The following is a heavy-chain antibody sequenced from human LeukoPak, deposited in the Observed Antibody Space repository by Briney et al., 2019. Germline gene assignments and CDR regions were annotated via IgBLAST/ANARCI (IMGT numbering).Heavy chain of an antibody. D-gene: IGHD2-15*01. CDR1: GGSFSGYY. Sequence: SETLSLTCAVYGGSFSGYYWSWIRQPPGKGLEWIGEINHSGSTNYNPSLKSRVTISVDTSKNQFSLKLSSVTAADTAAYYCARGRSEDIVVVVAATDFDYWGQGTLVTASS. J-gene: IGHJ4*02. V-gene: IGHV4-34*01. CDR3: ARGRSEDIVVVVAATDFDY. CDR2: INHSGST.